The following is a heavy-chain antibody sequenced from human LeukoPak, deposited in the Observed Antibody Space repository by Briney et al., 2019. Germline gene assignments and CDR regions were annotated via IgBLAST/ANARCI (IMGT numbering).Heavy chain of an antibody. CDR1: GGSFSSASYY. Sequence: PSETLFLTCTVSGGSFSSASYYWSWIRQPAGKGLEWIGRIYASGSTNYNPSLKSRVTMSVDTSKNQFSLKLSSVTAADTAVYYCARGSDTSVASDYWGQGTLVTVSS. CDR2: IYASGST. CDR3: ARGSDTSVASDY. V-gene: IGHV4-61*02. J-gene: IGHJ4*02. D-gene: IGHD4-23*01.